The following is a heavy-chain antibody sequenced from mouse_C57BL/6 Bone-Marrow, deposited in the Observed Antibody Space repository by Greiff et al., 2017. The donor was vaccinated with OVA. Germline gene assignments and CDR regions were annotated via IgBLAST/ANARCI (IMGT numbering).Heavy chain of an antibody. CDR1: GYTFTSYW. J-gene: IGHJ2*01. CDR3: ARSYGRTVIDY. V-gene: IGHV1-53*01. D-gene: IGHD1-1*01. Sequence: QVQLQQPGTELVKPGASVKLSCKASGYTFTSYWMHWVKPRPGQGLEWIGNINPSNGGTNYNEKFKSKATLTVDKSSITAYMELSSLTSEDSAVYECARSYGRTVIDYWGQGTTLTVSA. CDR2: INPSNGGT.